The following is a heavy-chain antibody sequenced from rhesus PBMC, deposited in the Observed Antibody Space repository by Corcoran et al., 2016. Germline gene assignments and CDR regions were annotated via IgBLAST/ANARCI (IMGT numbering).Heavy chain of an antibody. CDR3: ARGDTAGTVFDY. D-gene: IGHD5-42*01. V-gene: IGHV4-169*01. J-gene: IGHJ4*01. Sequence: QLQLQESGPGPVKPSETLSVTCAVSGGSISSSYWSWIRQAPGKGLEWIGYIYGSGNSTNYNPTLKSRVTLSVDTSKNQLSLRLSSVTAADTAVYYCARGDTAGTVFDYWGQGVLVTVSS. CDR2: IYGSGNST. CDR1: GGSISSSY.